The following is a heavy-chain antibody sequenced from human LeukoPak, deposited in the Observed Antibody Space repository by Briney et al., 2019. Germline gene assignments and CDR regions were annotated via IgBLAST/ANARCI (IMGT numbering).Heavy chain of an antibody. CDR2: IYHSGGT. V-gene: IGHV4-38-2*02. D-gene: IGHD4-17*01. J-gene: IGHJ4*02. CDR1: GYSISSGYY. Sequence: ETLSLTCTVSGYSISSGYYWGWIRQPPGKGLEWIGSIYHSGGTYYNPSLKSRVTISVDTSKNQFSLKLTSVTAADTAVYYCASTITVTTDYWGQGTLVTVSS. CDR3: ASTITVTTDY.